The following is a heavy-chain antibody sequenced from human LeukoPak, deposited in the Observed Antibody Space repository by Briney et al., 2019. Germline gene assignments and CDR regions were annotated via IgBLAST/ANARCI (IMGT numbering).Heavy chain of an antibody. CDR2: INPNSGGT. Sequence: EASVKVSCKASGYTFTGYYMHWVRQAPGQGLEWMGWINPNSGGTNYAQKFQGRVTMTRDTSISTAYMELSRLRSDDTAVYYCALGYRLLNYYDSSGYPDYWGQGTLVTVSS. D-gene: IGHD3-22*01. CDR1: GYTFTGYY. CDR3: ALGYRLLNYYDSSGYPDY. V-gene: IGHV1-2*02. J-gene: IGHJ4*02.